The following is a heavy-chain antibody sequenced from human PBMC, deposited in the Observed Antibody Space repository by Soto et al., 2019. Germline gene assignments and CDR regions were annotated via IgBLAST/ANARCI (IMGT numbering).Heavy chain of an antibody. CDR1: GFTFSGYS. CDR2: ISSASSTI. J-gene: IGHJ4*01. Sequence: GGSLRLSCAASGFTFSGYSMNWVRQAPGKGLEWISYISSASSTIYSADSVKGRFTISRDNAKNSLFLEMNSLRDEDTAVYYCARYSAWAFDYWGLGTLVTVSS. CDR3: ARYSAWAFDY. V-gene: IGHV3-48*02. D-gene: IGHD6-19*01.